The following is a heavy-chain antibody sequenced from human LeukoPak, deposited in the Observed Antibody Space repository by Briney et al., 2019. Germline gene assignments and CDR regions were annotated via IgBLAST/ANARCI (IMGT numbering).Heavy chain of an antibody. D-gene: IGHD1-26*01. CDR3: ASGGSPRDWFDP. V-gene: IGHV4-39*01. CDR2: IYYSGST. Sequence: SETLSLTCTVSGASISSSTFYWVWIRQPPGKGREWNVSIYYSGSTYYNPSLKSRVTISVDTSKNQFSLKLRSVTAADTAVYYCASGGSPRDWFDPWGQGTLVTVSS. J-gene: IGHJ5*02. CDR1: GASISSSTFY.